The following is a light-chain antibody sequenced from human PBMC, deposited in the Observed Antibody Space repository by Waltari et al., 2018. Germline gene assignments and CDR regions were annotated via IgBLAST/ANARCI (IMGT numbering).Light chain of an antibody. V-gene: IGKV3-15*01. CDR3: QQYNKWPDT. Sequence: EIVMTQSPATLSVSPGEGATLSCRASQSVSNNLAWYQQLPGQAPRLLIYDISTRATDIPDRFSGSGSGTEFTLTISSLQSEDFAVYYCQQYNKWPDTFGQGTKLEIK. CDR2: DIS. CDR1: QSVSNN. J-gene: IGKJ2*01.